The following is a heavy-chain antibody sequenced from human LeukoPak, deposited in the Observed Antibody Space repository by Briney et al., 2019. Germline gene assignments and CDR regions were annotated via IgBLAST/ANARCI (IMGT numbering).Heavy chain of an antibody. Sequence: GGSLRLSCSVSGSTFSTYVMHWVRQAPGKGLEYVSAISSNGDNTYYADSVKGRFTISRDNSKNTLYLQMNSLRADDTAVYYCVRGTGYWGQGTLVTVSS. CDR3: VRGTGY. CDR2: ISSNGDNT. CDR1: GSTFSTYV. J-gene: IGHJ4*02. V-gene: IGHV3-64D*06.